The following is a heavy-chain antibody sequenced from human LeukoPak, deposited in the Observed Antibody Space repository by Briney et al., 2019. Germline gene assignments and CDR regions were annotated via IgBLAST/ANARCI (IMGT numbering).Heavy chain of an antibody. D-gene: IGHD3/OR15-3a*01. V-gene: IGHV3-7*01. Sequence: GGSLRLSCTASGFTFDNYWMTWVRQPPGKGLEWVASIKQDGGERYYVDSVRGRFTISRDNSKNSLYLQMNSLRAEDTAVYYCVRDGRPLDYWGQGTLVIVS. CDR1: GFTFDNYW. J-gene: IGHJ4*02. CDR3: VRDGRPLDY. CDR2: IKQDGGER.